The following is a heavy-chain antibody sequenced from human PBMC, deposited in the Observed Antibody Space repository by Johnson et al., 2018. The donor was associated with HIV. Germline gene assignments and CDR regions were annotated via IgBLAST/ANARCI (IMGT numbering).Heavy chain of an antibody. D-gene: IGHD7-27*01. CDR2: ISYDGSNK. CDR3: GMSGVEDAAFDI. Sequence: QEKLVESEGGVVQPGKSLTLSCVASGLSFSNFGIHWVRQAPGKGPEWVAVISYDGSNKYYADSVKGRFTISRDNSKNTLYLQMNSLRAEDTAVFYCGMSGVEDAAFDIWGQGTMVTVSS. V-gene: IGHV3-30*03. J-gene: IGHJ3*02. CDR1: GLSFSNFG.